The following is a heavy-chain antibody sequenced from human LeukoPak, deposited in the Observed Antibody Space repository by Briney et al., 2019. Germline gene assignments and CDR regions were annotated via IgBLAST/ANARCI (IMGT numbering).Heavy chain of an antibody. CDR1: GFTVGTNY. CDR3: ARLAVGKVIDY. V-gene: IGHV3-53*01. J-gene: IGHJ4*02. D-gene: IGHD6-13*01. CDR2: IYSGNST. Sequence: GGSLRLSCEASGFTVGTNYMSWVRQAPGKGLEWVSVIYSGNSTYYTDSVRGRFTISRDNSKNTLYLHMISLRADDTAVYYCARLAVGKVIDYWGQGTLVTVSS.